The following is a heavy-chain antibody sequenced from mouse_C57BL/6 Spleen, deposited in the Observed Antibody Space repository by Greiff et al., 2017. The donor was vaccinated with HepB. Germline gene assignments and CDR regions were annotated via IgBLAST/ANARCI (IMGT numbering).Heavy chain of an antibody. D-gene: IGHD1-1*01. Sequence: QVQLQQSGPELAKPGASVKISCKASGYAFSSSWMNWVKQRPGKGLEWIGRIYPGDGDTNYNGKFKGKATLTADKSSSTAYMQLSSLTSEDSAVYFCARSGGSTWYFDVWGTGTTVTVSS. CDR2: IYPGDGDT. CDR1: GYAFSSSW. V-gene: IGHV1-82*01. CDR3: ARSGGSTWYFDV. J-gene: IGHJ1*03.